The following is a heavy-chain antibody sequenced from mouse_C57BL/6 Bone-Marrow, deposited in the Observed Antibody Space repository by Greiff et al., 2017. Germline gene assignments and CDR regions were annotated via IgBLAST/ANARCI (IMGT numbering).Heavy chain of an antibody. Sequence: VQLQQPGAELAKPGASVKLSCKASGYTFPSYWLHWVKQRPGQGLEWIGYLNPSSGYPKYNQKFKDKATLTADKSSSPADMQRSSLTDEDSAVYYCARIYYAPAWLAYWGQGTLVTVSA. CDR1: GYTFPSYW. V-gene: IGHV1-7*01. J-gene: IGHJ3*01. D-gene: IGHD2-1*01. CDR2: LNPSSGYP. CDR3: ARIYYAPAWLAY.